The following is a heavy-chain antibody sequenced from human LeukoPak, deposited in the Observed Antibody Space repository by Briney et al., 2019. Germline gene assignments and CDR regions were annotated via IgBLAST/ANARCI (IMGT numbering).Heavy chain of an antibody. V-gene: IGHV1-69*13. D-gene: IGHD5-18*01. Sequence: GASVKVSCKASGYTFTNYGINWVRQAPGQGLEWMGGIIPIFGTANYAQKFQGRVTITADESTSTAYMELSSLRSEDTAVYYCAKVHTAMDNWFDPWGQGTLVTVSS. CDR2: IIPIFGTA. CDR1: GYTFTNYG. J-gene: IGHJ5*02. CDR3: AKVHTAMDNWFDP.